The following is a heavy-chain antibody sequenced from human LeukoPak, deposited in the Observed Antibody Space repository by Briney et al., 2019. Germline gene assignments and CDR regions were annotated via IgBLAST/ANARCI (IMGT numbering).Heavy chain of an antibody. CDR1: GGSISTYY. CDR2: IYISGRT. J-gene: IGHJ4*02. CDR3: ARETSDTAMATYYFDY. D-gene: IGHD5-18*01. Sequence: SETLSLTCTVSGGSISTYYWSWIRQPAGKGLEWIGRIYISGRTNYNPSLQSRVTMSVDTSRNQFSLKLSSVTAADTAVYYCARETSDTAMATYYFDYWGQGTLVTVSS. V-gene: IGHV4-4*07.